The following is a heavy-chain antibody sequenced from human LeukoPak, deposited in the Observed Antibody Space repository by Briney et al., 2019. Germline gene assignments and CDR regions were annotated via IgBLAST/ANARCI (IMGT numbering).Heavy chain of an antibody. CDR1: GFTFSSYS. D-gene: IGHD6-6*01. J-gene: IGHJ5*02. CDR2: ISSSSSTI. Sequence: PGGSLRLSCAASGFTFSSYSMNWVRRAPGKGLEWVSYISSSSSTIYYADSVKGRFTISRDNAKNSLYLQMNSLRAEDTAVYYCARGSMAARPSWFDPWGQGTLVTVSS. V-gene: IGHV3-48*01. CDR3: ARGSMAARPSWFDP.